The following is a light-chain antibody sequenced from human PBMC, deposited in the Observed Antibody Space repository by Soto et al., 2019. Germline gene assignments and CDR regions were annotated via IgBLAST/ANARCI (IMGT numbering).Light chain of an antibody. V-gene: IGKV3-20*01. J-gene: IGKJ2*03. CDR3: QQYGNSPRYS. CDR1: QSVSSNY. Sequence: EIVLTQSPGTLSLSLGERATLSCRASQSVSSNYFAWYQQKPGQAPRHLIYATSSRATGIPDRFSGSGSGTDFTLTISRLEPEDFAVYYCQQYGNSPRYSFGQGTKLEIK. CDR2: ATS.